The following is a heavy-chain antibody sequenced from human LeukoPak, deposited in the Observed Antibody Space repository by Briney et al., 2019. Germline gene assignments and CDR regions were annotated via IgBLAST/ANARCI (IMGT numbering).Heavy chain of an antibody. J-gene: IGHJ4*02. CDR3: AKTAYYDILTGYFDY. CDR2: ISWNSGSI. D-gene: IGHD3-9*01. Sequence: GGSLRLSCAASGFSVSSKYMHWVRQAPGKGLEWVSGISWNSGSIGYADSVKGRFTISRDNAKNSLYLQMNSLRAENTALYYCAKTAYYDILTGYFDYWGQGTLVTVSS. CDR1: GFSVSSKY. V-gene: IGHV3-9*01.